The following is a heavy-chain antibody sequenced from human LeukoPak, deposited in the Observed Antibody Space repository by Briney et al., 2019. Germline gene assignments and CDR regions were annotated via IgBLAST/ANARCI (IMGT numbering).Heavy chain of an antibody. CDR2: ISSSSSYI. Sequence: GGSLRLSCAASGFTFSSYSMNWVRQVPGKGLEWVSSISSSSSYIYYADSVKGRFTISRDNAKNSLYLQMNSLRAEDTAVYYCARGLVRNDANWGQGTLVTVSS. J-gene: IGHJ4*02. CDR1: GFTFSSYS. CDR3: ARGLVRNDAN. D-gene: IGHD1-1*01. V-gene: IGHV3-21*01.